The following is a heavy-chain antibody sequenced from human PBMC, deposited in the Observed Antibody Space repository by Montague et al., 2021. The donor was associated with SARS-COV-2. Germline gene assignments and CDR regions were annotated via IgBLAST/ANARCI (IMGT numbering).Heavy chain of an antibody. CDR1: GHSIWSSDW. CDR2: IYHSGST. D-gene: IGHD3-3*01. V-gene: IGHV4-4*02. Sequence: SETLSLTCSVSGHSIWSSDWWTWVRQPPGKGLEWIGDIYHSGSTTYNPSLKSRVTISVDKSKNQFSLTLTSLTAADTAVYYCARAQKTISGMLIPPYYFDFWGQGTLVTVSS. J-gene: IGHJ4*02. CDR3: ARAQKTISGMLIPPYYFDF.